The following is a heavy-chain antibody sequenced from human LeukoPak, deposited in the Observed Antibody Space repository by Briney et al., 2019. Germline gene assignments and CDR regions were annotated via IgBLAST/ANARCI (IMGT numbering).Heavy chain of an antibody. CDR1: GFTFSSYE. D-gene: IGHD3-10*01. CDR2: ISSSGSTI. Sequence: GGSLRLSCAASGFTFSSYEMNWVRQAPGKGLEWVSYISSSGSTIYYADSVKGRFTISRDNAKNSPYLQMNSLRAEDTAVYYCARDMGASYYGMDVWGQGTTVTVSS. J-gene: IGHJ6*02. CDR3: ARDMGASYYGMDV. V-gene: IGHV3-48*03.